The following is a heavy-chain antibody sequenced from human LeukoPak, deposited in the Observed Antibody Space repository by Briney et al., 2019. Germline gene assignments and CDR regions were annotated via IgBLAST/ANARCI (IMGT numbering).Heavy chain of an antibody. CDR2: ISSSSSYI. Sequence: GGSLTLSCAASGFTFDDYAMHWVRRAPGKGLEWVSSISSSSSYIHYADSVKGRFTISRDNAKNSLFLQMNSLRAEDTAVYYCTRDVCTSSSCYDSYSYFGLDVWGQGTTVTVSS. CDR1: GFTFDDYA. D-gene: IGHD2-2*01. CDR3: TRDVCTSSSCYDSYSYFGLDV. J-gene: IGHJ6*02. V-gene: IGHV3-21*01.